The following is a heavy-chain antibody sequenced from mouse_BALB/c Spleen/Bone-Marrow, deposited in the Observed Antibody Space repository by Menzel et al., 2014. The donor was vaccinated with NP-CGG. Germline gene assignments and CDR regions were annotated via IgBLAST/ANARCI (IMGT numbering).Heavy chain of an antibody. D-gene: IGHD2-10*01. V-gene: IGHV3-2*02. CDR3: ARSAYYGNGAMDY. CDR1: GYSITSDCA. Sequence: VQLKESGPGLVKPSQSLSLPCTVTGYSITSDCAWNWIRQFPGNKLEWMGYISYSGSSSYIPSLKSRISITRDTSKNQFFLQLNSVTTEDTATYYCARSAYYGNGAMDYWGQGTSVTVSS. CDR2: ISYSGSS. J-gene: IGHJ4*01.